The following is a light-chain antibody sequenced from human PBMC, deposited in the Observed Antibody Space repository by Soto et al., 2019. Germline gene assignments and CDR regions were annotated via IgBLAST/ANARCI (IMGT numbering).Light chain of an antibody. CDR3: GAWDSRLNAYL. CDR1: SSHMGNYY. Sequence: QSVLTQPPSVSAAPGQKISISCPGSSSHMGNYYGIWYHHLPRTAPQLLIYDNTKRPSWTPDRFSGPKSGTSATLAITGPXPGDEGAYSCGAWDSRLNAYLFGGGTKVTVL. J-gene: IGLJ1*01. V-gene: IGLV1-51*01. CDR2: DNT.